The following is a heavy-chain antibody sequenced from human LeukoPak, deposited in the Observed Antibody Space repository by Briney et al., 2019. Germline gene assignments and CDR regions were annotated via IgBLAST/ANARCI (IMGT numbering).Heavy chain of an antibody. J-gene: IGHJ4*02. V-gene: IGHV3-21*01. Sequence: GGSLRLSCAASGFTFSSYSMNWVRQAPGKGLEWVSSISSSSSYIYYADSVKGRFTISRDNAKNSLYLQMNSLRAEDMAVYYCARDAYYYDSSGYYDYWGQGTLVTVSS. CDR2: ISSSSSYI. CDR1: GFTFSSYS. CDR3: ARDAYYYDSSGYYDY. D-gene: IGHD3-22*01.